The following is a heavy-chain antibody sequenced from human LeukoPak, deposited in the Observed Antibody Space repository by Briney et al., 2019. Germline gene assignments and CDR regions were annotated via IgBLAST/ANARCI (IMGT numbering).Heavy chain of an antibody. CDR3: ARRYSGYSWDWYFDL. D-gene: IGHD5-12*01. CDR2: IYYSGST. J-gene: IGHJ2*01. CDR1: GGSISSGDYY. V-gene: IGHV4-30-4*08. Sequence: SETLSLTCTVSGGSISSGDYYWSWIRQPPGKGLEWIAYIYYSGSTYYNPSLKSRVTISVDTSKNQFSLKLSSVTAADTAVYYCARRYSGYSWDWYFDLWGRGTLVTVSS.